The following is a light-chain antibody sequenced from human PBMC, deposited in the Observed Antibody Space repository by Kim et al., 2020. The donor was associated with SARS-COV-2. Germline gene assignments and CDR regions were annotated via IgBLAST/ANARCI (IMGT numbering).Light chain of an antibody. CDR2: DVN. Sequence: QSVLTQPASVSGSPGQSITISCTGTSSDIGDYHYVSWYQQHPGKAPKLMIYDVNNWPSGVSNRFSGSKSGNTASLTISGLQAEDEADYYCSSYTSSSTLVVFGGGTQLTVL. CDR3: SSYTSSSTLVV. J-gene: IGLJ3*02. V-gene: IGLV2-14*03. CDR1: SSDIGDYHY.